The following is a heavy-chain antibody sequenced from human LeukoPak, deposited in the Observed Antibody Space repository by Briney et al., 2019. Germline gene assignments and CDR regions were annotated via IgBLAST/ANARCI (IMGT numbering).Heavy chain of an antibody. D-gene: IGHD2-15*01. CDR1: GGSFSGYY. V-gene: IGHV4-34*01. J-gene: IGHJ6*03. CDR3: ARVVAATLYYYYYMDV. Sequence: SETLSLTCAVYGGSFSGYYWSWIRQPPGKGLEWIGEINHSGSTNYNPSLKSRVTISVDTSKNQFSLKLSSVTAADTAVYYCARVVAATLYYYYYMDVWGKGTTVTVSS. CDR2: INHSGST.